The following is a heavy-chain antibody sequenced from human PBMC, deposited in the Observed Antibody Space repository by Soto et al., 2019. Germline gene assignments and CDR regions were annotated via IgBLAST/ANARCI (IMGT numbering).Heavy chain of an antibody. V-gene: IGHV4-30-4*01. CDR2: TYYNGAT. CDR3: ARGLSDARYDF. CDR1: GGSVSSGEYY. Sequence: QVQLQESGPGLVKPSQTLALNCSVSGGSVSSGEYYWTWIRQAPGKGLECIGFTYYNGATSYNPSLRSRLSLSGDQSRNHFSLRLKSLTAADTAVYFCARGLSDARYDFWGQGALVTVSS. D-gene: IGHD3-9*01. J-gene: IGHJ4*02.